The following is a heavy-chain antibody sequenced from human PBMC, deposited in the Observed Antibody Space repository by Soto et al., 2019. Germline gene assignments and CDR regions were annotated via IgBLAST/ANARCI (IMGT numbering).Heavy chain of an antibody. CDR2: IYHSGST. V-gene: IGHV4-4*02. D-gene: IGHD3-10*01. CDR3: ARMGWFGELSAGMDV. J-gene: IGHJ6*02. CDR1: GGSISSNKW. Sequence: SETLSLTCAVYGGSISSNKWWSWVRQPPGKGLEWIGEIYHSGSTNYNPSLKSRVTISLDKSKNQFSLKLSSVTAADTAVYYCARMGWFGELSAGMDVWGQGTTVTVSS.